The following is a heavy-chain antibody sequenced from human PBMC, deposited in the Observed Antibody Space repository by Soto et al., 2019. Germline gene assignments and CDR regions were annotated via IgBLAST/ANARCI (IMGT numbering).Heavy chain of an antibody. CDR2: IIPLFGTT. Sequence: QVQLVQSGAELKKPGSSVKVSCKASGGNFSDHGISWVRQAPGQGLEWMGGIIPLFGTTNYAHKFKGRVTITADDSKRTVDMELTSLRFDDAALYYCATARGTSWYNWFDPWGQGTLVIVSS. D-gene: IGHD2-2*01. J-gene: IGHJ5*02. CDR3: ATARGTSWYNWFDP. CDR1: GGNFSDHG. V-gene: IGHV1-69*01.